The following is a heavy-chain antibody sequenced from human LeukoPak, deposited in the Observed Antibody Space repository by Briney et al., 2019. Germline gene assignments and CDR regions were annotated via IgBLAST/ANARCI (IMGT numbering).Heavy chain of an antibody. Sequence: ASVKVSCKASGYTFTGYYMHWVRQAPGQGLEWMGWINPNSGGTNYAQKFQGRVTMTRDTSISTAYMEPSRLRSDDTAVYYCAVFGRYCSSTSCYNVVDYWGQGTLVTVSS. V-gene: IGHV1-2*02. CDR2: INPNSGGT. CDR1: GYTFTGYY. D-gene: IGHD2-2*02. CDR3: AVFGRYCSSTSCYNVVDY. J-gene: IGHJ4*02.